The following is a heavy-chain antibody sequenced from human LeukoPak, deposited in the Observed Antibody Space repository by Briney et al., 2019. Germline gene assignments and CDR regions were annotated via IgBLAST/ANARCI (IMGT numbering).Heavy chain of an antibody. CDR3: ASNLAANYHFYYGIDV. D-gene: IGHD1-26*01. J-gene: IGHJ6*02. CDR1: GFTFSDYY. V-gene: IGHV3-11*01. CDR2: INSGGSSI. Sequence: GGSLRLSCAASGFTFSDYYMSWIRQAPGKGLEWVSFINSGGSSIYYVDSVKGRFTISRDNAKNSLYLQMSSVRAEDTAVYYCASNLAANYHFYYGIDVWGQGTTVTVSS.